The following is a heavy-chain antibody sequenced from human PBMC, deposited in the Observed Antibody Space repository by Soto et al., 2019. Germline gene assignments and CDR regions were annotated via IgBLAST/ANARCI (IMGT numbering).Heavy chain of an antibody. CDR2: MNPNGGNT. D-gene: IGHD3-22*01. Sequence: ASVKVSCKASGYTFTSYDINWVRQATGQGLEWMGWMNPNGGNTGYAQKFQGRVTMTRNTSISTAYMELSSLRAEDTAVYYCARDDYDSSGYTRLYADPGHAFVLCGQRTMVTVSS. CDR3: ARDDYDSSGYTRLYADPGHAFVL. CDR1: GYTFTSYD. V-gene: IGHV1-8*01. J-gene: IGHJ3*01.